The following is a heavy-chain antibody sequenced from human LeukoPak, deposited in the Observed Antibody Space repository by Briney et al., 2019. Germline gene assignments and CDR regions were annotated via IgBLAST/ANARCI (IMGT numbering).Heavy chain of an antibody. D-gene: IGHD3-16*02. Sequence: ASVKVSCKVSGYTLTELSMHWVRQAPGKGLELMGGFDPEDDGTIYAQKFQGRVTMTEDTSTDKAYMELSSLRPEDKAVSYCSTFGTGGELSKSDYWGQGTLVTVSS. J-gene: IGHJ4*02. CDR2: FDPEDDGT. CDR1: GYTLTELS. CDR3: STFGTGGELSKSDY. V-gene: IGHV1-24*01.